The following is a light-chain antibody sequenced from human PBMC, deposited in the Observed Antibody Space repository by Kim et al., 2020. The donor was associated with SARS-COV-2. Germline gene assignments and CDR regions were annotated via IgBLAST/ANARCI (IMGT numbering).Light chain of an antibody. Sequence: VSVGDRVTITCRASQDIGNFLAWYQQKPGKVPRVLIYAASALHSGVPSRFSGSGSGTDFTLTISSLQPEDVGSYYCLKYNSAPWTFGHGTKVEIK. CDR2: AAS. CDR3: LKYNSAPWT. CDR1: QDIGNF. V-gene: IGKV1-27*01. J-gene: IGKJ1*01.